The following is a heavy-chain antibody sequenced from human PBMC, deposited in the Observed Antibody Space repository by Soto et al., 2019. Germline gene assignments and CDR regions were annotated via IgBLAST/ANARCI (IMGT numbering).Heavy chain of an antibody. CDR3: ARDRAAAGTPDYYYYGMDV. CDR1: GFTFSDYY. J-gene: IGHJ6*02. V-gene: IGHV3-11*06. D-gene: IGHD6-13*01. Sequence: LRLSCAASGFTFSDYYMSWIRQAPGKGLEWVSYISSGSSYTNYADSVKGRFTISRDNAKNSLYLQMNSLRAEDTAVYYCARDRAAAGTPDYYYYGMDVWGQGATVTVSS. CDR2: ISSGSSYT.